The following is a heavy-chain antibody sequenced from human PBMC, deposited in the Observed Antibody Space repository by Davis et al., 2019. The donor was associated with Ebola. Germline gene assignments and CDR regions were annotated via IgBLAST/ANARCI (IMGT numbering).Heavy chain of an antibody. CDR2: ISYDGSQK. V-gene: IGHV3-30*03. D-gene: IGHD5-24*01. CDR1: GFTFSSYS. CDR3: VRGGRGGLCGRNHLDF. Sequence: GESLKISCAASGFTFSSYSMNWVRQAPGKGLEWVAVISYDGSQKYYVDSVKGRFTISRDNSRSTLYLEMNSLRTEDKAFYHCVRGGRGGLCGRNHLDFWGQGTLVTVSS. J-gene: IGHJ4*02.